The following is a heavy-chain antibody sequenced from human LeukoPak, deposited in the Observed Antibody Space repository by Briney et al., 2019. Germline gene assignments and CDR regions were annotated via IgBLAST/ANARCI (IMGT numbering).Heavy chain of an antibody. Sequence: PGGSLRLSCAASGFIFSRYEMNWVRQAPGKGLEWVSYISSSGTTIYYADSVKGRFTISRDDAKNSLYLQMNSLRAEDTAVYFCARGVKGYDSSGTYYYYYYMDVWGKGTTVTVSS. J-gene: IGHJ6*03. D-gene: IGHD3-22*01. CDR2: ISSSGTTI. CDR3: ARGVKGYDSSGTYYYYYYMDV. CDR1: GFIFSRYE. V-gene: IGHV3-48*03.